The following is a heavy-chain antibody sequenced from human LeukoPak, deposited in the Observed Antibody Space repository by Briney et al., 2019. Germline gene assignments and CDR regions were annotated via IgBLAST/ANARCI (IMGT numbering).Heavy chain of an antibody. D-gene: IGHD2-2*02. CDR3: AKPGYCAITSCSTFDY. J-gene: IGHJ4*02. Sequence: GGSLRLSCATSGFTFRSYAMSWVRQAPGKGLEWVSAVSGSGADTYYADSVRGRFTISRDNSKNTLYLQMSNLRAEDTALYYCAKPGYCAITSCSTFDYWGQGALVTVSS. V-gene: IGHV3-23*01. CDR2: VSGSGADT. CDR1: GFTFRSYA.